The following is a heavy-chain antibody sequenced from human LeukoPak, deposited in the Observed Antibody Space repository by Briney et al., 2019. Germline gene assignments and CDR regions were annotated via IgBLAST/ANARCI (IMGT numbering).Heavy chain of an antibody. CDR2: IYPGDSDT. J-gene: IGHJ6*03. D-gene: IGHD6-25*01. V-gene: IGHV5-51*01. CDR3: ARAARPHYYYYMDV. Sequence: GESLKISCKGSGYSFASYWIGWVRQLPGKGLEWMGIIYPGDSDTRYSPSFQGQVTISADKSISTAYLQWSSLQASDTAIYYCARAARPHYYYYMDVWGKGTTVTVSS. CDR1: GYSFASYW.